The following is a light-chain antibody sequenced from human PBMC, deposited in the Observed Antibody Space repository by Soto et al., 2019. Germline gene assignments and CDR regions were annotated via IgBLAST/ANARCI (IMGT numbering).Light chain of an antibody. J-gene: IGLJ2*01. CDR3: NSFTTSSTLV. CDR2: DVS. CDR1: SSDVGAYNY. V-gene: IGLV2-14*03. Sequence: QSVLTQPASVSGSPGQSITISCTGTSSDVGAYNYVSWYQHHPGKAPKLMIYDVSNRPSGVSNRFSGSKSGNTASLTISGLQAEDEADYYCNSFTTSSTLVFGGGTKQTV.